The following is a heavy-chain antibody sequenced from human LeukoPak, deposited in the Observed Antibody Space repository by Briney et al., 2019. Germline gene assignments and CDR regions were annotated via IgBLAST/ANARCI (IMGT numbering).Heavy chain of an antibody. Sequence: GGSLRLSCVASGFTFSYYAMSWVRQAPGKGLEWVSTISGSGDSTYYADSVKGRFTISRDNSKNTLYLQMNSLRAEDTAVYYCAAQGYSGYVGGQGTLVTVSS. CDR2: ISGSGDST. V-gene: IGHV3-23*01. CDR1: GFTFSYYA. D-gene: IGHD5-12*01. J-gene: IGHJ4*02. CDR3: AAQGYSGYV.